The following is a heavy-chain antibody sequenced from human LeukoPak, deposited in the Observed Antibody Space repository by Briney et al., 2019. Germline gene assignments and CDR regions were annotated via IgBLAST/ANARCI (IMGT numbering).Heavy chain of an antibody. Sequence: GGSLRLSCAASGFTVSSNYMSWVRQAPGKGLEWVSVIYSDGSTYYADSVKGRFTISRDNSKNTLYLQMNSLRAEDTAVYYCARARGAAAGPYYFDYWGQGTLVTVSS. CDR3: ARARGAAAGPYYFDY. D-gene: IGHD6-13*01. CDR2: IYSDGST. V-gene: IGHV3-53*01. CDR1: GFTVSSNY. J-gene: IGHJ4*02.